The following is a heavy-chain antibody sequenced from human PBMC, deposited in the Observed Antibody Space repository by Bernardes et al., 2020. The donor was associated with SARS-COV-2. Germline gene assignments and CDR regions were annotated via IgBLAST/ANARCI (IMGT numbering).Heavy chain of an antibody. CDR3: ATVPWGTGAWHFAH. J-gene: IGHJ4*02. V-gene: IGHV4-59*01. Sequence: SETLSLTCTVSGGSISSFYWNWVRQSPGKELEWIGYFYSSGTTNYNPSLKSRVTISGDTSKAVFSLKLTSVTAADTAVYYCATVPWGTGAWHFAHWGQGVLVTVSS. D-gene: IGHD3-16*01. CDR1: GGSISSFY. CDR2: FYSSGTT.